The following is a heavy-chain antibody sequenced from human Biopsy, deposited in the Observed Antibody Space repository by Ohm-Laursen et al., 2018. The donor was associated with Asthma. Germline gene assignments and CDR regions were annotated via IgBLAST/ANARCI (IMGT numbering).Heavy chain of an antibody. J-gene: IGHJ4*02. D-gene: IGHD5-12*01. CDR1: GFMVRCFG. CDR3: AKRRGYSGHDNDY. CDR2: ISYDGNHK. V-gene: IGHV3-30*18. Sequence: SLRLSCSAYGFMVRCFGMHWVRQAPGKGLEWVAVISYDGNHKFYEDSVKGRFTISRDNSKNTLYLQMNSLRTEDTAVYYCAKRRGYSGHDNDYWGQGTLVIVSS.